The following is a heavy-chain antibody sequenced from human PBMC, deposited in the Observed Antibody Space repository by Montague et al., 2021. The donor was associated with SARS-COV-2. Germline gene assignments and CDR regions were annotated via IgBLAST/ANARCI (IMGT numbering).Heavy chain of an antibody. CDR3: ARVLGGYYGMDV. D-gene: IGHD2/OR15-2a*01. CDR1: GFTFSRYA. Sequence: SLRLSFSASGFTFSRYAMHWIRQAPGKGLEWVAFISSDGSNIYYADSVKGRFTISRDNSKNTLYLQMNSLRAEDTAVYYCARVLGGYYGMDVWGQGTTVTVSS. J-gene: IGHJ6*02. V-gene: IGHV3-30-3*01. CDR2: ISSDGSNI.